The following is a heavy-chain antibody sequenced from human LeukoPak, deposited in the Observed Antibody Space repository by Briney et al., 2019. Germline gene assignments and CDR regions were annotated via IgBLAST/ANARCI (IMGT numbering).Heavy chain of an antibody. CDR2: IYSNGRT. CDR1: GDYNSSYF. Sequence: SETLSLTCSVSGDYNSSYFWSWIRQSSGKGLEWIGYIYSNGRTNYNPSLESRVAISLDTSKNQFSLKLSSVTAADTAVYYCARDRILDPWGQGTLVTVSS. CDR3: ARDRILDP. J-gene: IGHJ5*02. V-gene: IGHV4-59*01. D-gene: IGHD2-21*01.